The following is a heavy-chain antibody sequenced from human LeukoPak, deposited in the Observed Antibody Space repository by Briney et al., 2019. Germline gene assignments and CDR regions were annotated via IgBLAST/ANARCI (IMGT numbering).Heavy chain of an antibody. CDR1: GFTFSSYA. J-gene: IGHJ1*01. CDR3: AKPNPAGYYDSSGYYYGYFQH. V-gene: IGHV3-64*01. D-gene: IGHD3-22*01. CDR2: ISSNGGST. Sequence: PGGSLRLSCAASGFTFSSYAMHWVRQAPGKGLEYVSAISSNGGSTYYANSVKGRFTISRDNSKNTLYLQMGSLRAEDMAVYYCAKPNPAGYYDSSGYYYGYFQHWGQGTLVTVSS.